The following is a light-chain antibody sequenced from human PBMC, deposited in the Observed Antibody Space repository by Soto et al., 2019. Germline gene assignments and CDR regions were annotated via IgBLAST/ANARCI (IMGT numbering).Light chain of an antibody. V-gene: IGKV3-20*01. Sequence: EILFTQSPGTLSLSPGERLTLSCRASQSVSSSYLAWHQQKPGQAPRLLIYGASSRDTGIPDRFSGSGSGTDCTLTISRLEPEDFEVYYCQQYGSSPLTFGGGTKVDI. CDR3: QQYGSSPLT. CDR1: QSVSSSY. CDR2: GAS. J-gene: IGKJ4*01.